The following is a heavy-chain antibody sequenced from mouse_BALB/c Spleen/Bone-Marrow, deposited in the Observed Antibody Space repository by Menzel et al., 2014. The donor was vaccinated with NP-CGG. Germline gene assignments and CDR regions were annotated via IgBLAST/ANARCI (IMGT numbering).Heavy chain of an antibody. Sequence: QVQLQQSGPELVRPGVSVKLSCKGSGYTFTAYAMHWVKQSHAKSLEWIGLISTYSGNTHYNQNFKGKATMTVDKSSSTAYIELDILTSEDSAIFFCAKNFCGSSFFDFWGRGTTLTVSS. J-gene: IGHJ2*01. CDR1: GYTFTAYA. CDR3: AKNFCGSSFFDF. D-gene: IGHD1-1*01. CDR2: ISTYSGNT. V-gene: IGHV1-67*01.